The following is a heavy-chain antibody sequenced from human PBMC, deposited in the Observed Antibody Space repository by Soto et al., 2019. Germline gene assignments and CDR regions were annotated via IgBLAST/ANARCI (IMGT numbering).Heavy chain of an antibody. CDR3: ARHGDSWYSSSWYVG. V-gene: IGHV5-10-1*03. CDR1: GYSFTSYW. J-gene: IGHJ4*02. D-gene: IGHD6-13*01. Sequence: EVQLVQSGAEVKKPGESLRISCKGSGYSFTSYWISWVRQMPGKGLEWMGRIDPSDSYTNYSPSFQGHVTISADKSISTAYLQWSSLKASDTAMYYCARHGDSWYSSSWYVGWGQGTLVTVSS. CDR2: IDPSDSYT.